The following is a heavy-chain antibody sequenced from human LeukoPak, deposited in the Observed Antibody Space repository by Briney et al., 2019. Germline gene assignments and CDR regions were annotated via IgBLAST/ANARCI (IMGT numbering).Heavy chain of an antibody. V-gene: IGHV4-34*01. CDR2: INHSGST. D-gene: IGHD1-26*01. J-gene: IGHJ4*02. CDR3: ATLGATGY. CDR1: GGSFSGYY. Sequence: PSETLSLTCAVYGGSFSGYYWSWIRQPPGKGLEWIGEINHSGSTNYNPSLKSRVTISVDTSKNQFSLKLSSVTAADTAVYYCATLGATGYWGQGTLVTVSS.